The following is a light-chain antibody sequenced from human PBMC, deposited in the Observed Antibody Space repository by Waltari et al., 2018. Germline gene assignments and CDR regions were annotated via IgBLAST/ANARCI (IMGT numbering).Light chain of an antibody. CDR2: GSN. CDR3: AAWDDSLNVV. J-gene: IGLJ2*01. CDR1: SSNIRTNT. V-gene: IGLV1-44*01. Sequence: QSVLTQPPSASGTPGRRITNSVSGSSSNIRTNTLNWYQQRPGTAPKLLIYGSNFRPSGVPDRFSGSKSGTSASLAISGLQSEDEADYYCAAWDDSLNVVFGGGTKLTVL.